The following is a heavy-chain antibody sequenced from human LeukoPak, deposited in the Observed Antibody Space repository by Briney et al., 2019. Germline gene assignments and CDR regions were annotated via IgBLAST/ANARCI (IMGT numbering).Heavy chain of an antibody. CDR1: GFTFSSYG. J-gene: IGHJ6*02. D-gene: IGHD3-9*01. Sequence: GGSLRLSCAASGFTFSSYGMHWVRQAPGKGLEWVAVISYDGSNKYYADSVKGRFTISRDNSKNTLYLQMNSLRAEDTAVYYCARDPPDFDWFWNYYGMDVWGQGTTVTVSS. V-gene: IGHV3-30*03. CDR3: ARDPPDFDWFWNYYGMDV. CDR2: ISYDGSNK.